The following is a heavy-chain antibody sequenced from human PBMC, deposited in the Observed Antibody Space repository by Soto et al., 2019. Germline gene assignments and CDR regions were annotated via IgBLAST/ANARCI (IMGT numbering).Heavy chain of an antibody. Sequence: PSETLSLTCAVYGGSFCGYYWSWIRQPPGKGLEWIGEINHSGSTNYNPSLKSRVTISVDTSKNQFSLKLSSVTAADTAVYYCARGLIFSGCSSTSCGYYFDYWGQGTRVTVSS. V-gene: IGHV4-34*01. CDR1: GGSFCGYY. D-gene: IGHD2-2*01. J-gene: IGHJ4*02. CDR3: ARGLIFSGCSSTSCGYYFDY. CDR2: INHSGST.